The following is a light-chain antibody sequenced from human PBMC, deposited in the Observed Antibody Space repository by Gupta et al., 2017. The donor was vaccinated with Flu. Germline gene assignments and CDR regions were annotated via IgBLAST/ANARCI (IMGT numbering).Light chain of an antibody. J-gene: IGKJ1*01. CDR1: QSLPNNHGRTF. CDR2: DVS. Sequence: VTPGQPASISCKSSQSLPNNHGRTFLYRYLQKPGQSPQLLIFDVSRRFSGVPDRFSASGSGTDFKLNISRVEAEDVGVYYCWQSTQYPRTFGQGTKVEIK. CDR3: WQSTQYPRT. V-gene: IGKV2D-29*02.